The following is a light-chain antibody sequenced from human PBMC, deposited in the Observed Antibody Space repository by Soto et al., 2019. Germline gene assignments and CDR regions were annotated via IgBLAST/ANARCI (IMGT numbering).Light chain of an antibody. Sequence: QSALTQPASVSGSPGQSITISCTGISSDVRGYNLVSWYQLHPGKAPKLIIYEATRRPSGVSDRFSGSKSGNTASLTMSGLQAEDEADYYCCSYAGSSPYVFGTGTKLTVL. V-gene: IGLV2-23*01. CDR2: EAT. J-gene: IGLJ1*01. CDR3: CSYAGSSPYV. CDR1: SSDVRGYNL.